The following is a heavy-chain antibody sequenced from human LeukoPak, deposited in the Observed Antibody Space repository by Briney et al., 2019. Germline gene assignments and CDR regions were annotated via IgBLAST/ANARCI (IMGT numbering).Heavy chain of an antibody. CDR1: GFTFSSYS. J-gene: IGHJ4*02. Sequence: GGSLRPSWPADGFTFSSYSMNWVRQAPGKGLEWVSYISSSSSTIYYADSVKGRFTISRDNAKNSLYLQMNSLRAEDTAVYYCARVPSYYYGSGSTPSYFDDWGQGTLVSVS. CDR3: ARVPSYYYGSGSTPSYFDD. D-gene: IGHD3-10*01. CDR2: ISSSSSTI. V-gene: IGHV3-48*01.